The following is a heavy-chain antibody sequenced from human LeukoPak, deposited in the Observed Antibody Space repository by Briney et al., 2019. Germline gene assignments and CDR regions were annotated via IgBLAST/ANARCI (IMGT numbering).Heavy chain of an antibody. V-gene: IGHV4-61*02. CDR1: GVSIRSGSYY. J-gene: IGHJ4*02. Sequence: KPSETLSLTCTVSGVSIRSGSYYWSWIRQPAGKGLEWIGRIYTSGSTNYNPSLKSRVTISVDTSKNQFSLKLSSVTAADTAVYYCARVRPTKYYFDYWGQGTLVTVSS. CDR2: IYTSGST. CDR3: ARVRPTKYYFDY.